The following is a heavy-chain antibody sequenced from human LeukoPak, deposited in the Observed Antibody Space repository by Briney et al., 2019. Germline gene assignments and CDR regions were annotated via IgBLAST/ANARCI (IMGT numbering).Heavy chain of an antibody. D-gene: IGHD3-9*01. V-gene: IGHV3-23*01. Sequence: GGSLRLSCAASGFTFSSYAMSWVRQAPGKGLEWVSAISGSGGSTYYADSVKGRFTISRDNPKNTLYLQMNSLRAEDTAVYYCAKVFGYDILTVIDYWGQGTLVTVSS. J-gene: IGHJ4*02. CDR2: ISGSGGST. CDR1: GFTFSSYA. CDR3: AKVFGYDILTVIDY.